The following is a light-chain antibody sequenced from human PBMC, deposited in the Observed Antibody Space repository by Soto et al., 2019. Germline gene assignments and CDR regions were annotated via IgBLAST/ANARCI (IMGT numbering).Light chain of an antibody. CDR3: QQYTGSVFT. J-gene: IGKJ3*01. CDR2: GAS. Sequence: VVVTQSPGTLSLYPGERATLSCRASQTISSSYLAWYQQKPGQAPRLLIYGASSRATGIPDRFSGSGSGTDFTLTISRLEPEDFAVYYCQQYTGSVFTFGPGTKVDI. V-gene: IGKV3-20*01. CDR1: QTISSSY.